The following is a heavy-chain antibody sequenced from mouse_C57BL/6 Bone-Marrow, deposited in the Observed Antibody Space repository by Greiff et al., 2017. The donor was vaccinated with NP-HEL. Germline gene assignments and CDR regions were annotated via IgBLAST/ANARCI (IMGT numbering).Heavy chain of an antibody. CDR1: GYTFTSYW. Sequence: QVQLKQPGAELVKPGASVKMSCKASGYTFTSYWITWVKQRPGQGLEWIGDIYPGSGSTNYTEQFKSKATLTVDTSSSTAYMQLSSLTSEDSAVYYCASYYYGSSPGLMDYWGQGTSVTVSS. CDR3: ASYYYGSSPGLMDY. D-gene: IGHD1-1*01. J-gene: IGHJ4*01. V-gene: IGHV1-55*01. CDR2: IYPGSGST.